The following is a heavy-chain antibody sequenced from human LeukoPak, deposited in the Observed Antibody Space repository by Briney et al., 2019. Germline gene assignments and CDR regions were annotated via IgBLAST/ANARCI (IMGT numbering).Heavy chain of an antibody. CDR2: IRYHGSNK. D-gene: IGHD3-10*01. J-gene: IGHJ6*02. V-gene: IGHV3-30*02. Sequence: GGSLRLSCAASGFTFSSYGMHWVRQAPGKGLEWVAFIRYHGSNKYYADSVKGRFTISRDNSKNTVYLQMNSLRAEDTAVYYCARPSRITMIPGVNPAYYGMDVWGQGTTVTVSS. CDR1: GFTFSSYG. CDR3: ARPSRITMIPGVNPAYYGMDV.